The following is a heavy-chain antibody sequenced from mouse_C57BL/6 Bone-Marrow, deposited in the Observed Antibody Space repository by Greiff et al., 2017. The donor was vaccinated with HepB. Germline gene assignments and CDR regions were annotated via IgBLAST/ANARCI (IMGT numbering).Heavy chain of an antibody. Sequence: DVKLVESGGGLVQSGRSLRLSCATSGFTFSDFYMEWVRQAPGKGLEWIAASRNKANDYTTEYSASVKGRFIVSRDTSQSILYLQMNALRAEDTAIYYCARDATDGYPFDYWGQGTTLTVSS. CDR2: SRNKANDYTT. J-gene: IGHJ2*01. D-gene: IGHD2-3*01. CDR3: ARDATDGYPFDY. CDR1: GFTFSDFY. V-gene: IGHV7-1*01.